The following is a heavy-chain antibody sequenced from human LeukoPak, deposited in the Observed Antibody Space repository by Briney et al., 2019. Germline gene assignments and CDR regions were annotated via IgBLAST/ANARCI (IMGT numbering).Heavy chain of an antibody. CDR3: ARLRYSSDYWFDP. CDR2: IDPSDSYT. V-gene: IGHV5-10-1*01. J-gene: IGHJ5*02. D-gene: IGHD6-19*01. CDR1: GYSFTSYW. Sequence: GESLRISCKGSGYSFTSYWISWVRQMPGKGLERMGRIDPSDSYTNYSPSFQGHVTISADKSISTAYLQWSSLQPSDTAMYYCARLRYSSDYWFDPWGQGTLVTVSS.